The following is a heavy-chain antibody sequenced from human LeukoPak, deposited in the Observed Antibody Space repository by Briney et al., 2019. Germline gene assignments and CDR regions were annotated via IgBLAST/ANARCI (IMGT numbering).Heavy chain of an antibody. D-gene: IGHD6-19*01. J-gene: IGHJ5*02. CDR3: ARAWSSGWGP. Sequence: SETLSLTCTVSGYSISSGYNWDWIRQPPGKGLEWIGSIYHSGSTYYNPSLKSRVTISVDTSKNQFSLKLSSMTAADTAVYYCARAWSSGWGPWGQGTLVTVSS. CDR1: GYSISSGYN. CDR2: IYHSGST. V-gene: IGHV4-38-2*02.